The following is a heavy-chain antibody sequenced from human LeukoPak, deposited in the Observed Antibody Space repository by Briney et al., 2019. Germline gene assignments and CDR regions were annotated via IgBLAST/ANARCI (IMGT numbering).Heavy chain of an antibody. D-gene: IGHD2-2*02. CDR1: CGSFSGYY. CDR3: ARGVPIVVVPPAIRETPHYCYYMDV. J-gene: IGHJ6*03. Sequence: SETLSLTCAVYCGSFSGYYWSWIRQPPGKGLEWIGEINHGGSTNYNPSLKSRVTISVDTSKNQFSLKLSFVTAADTAVYYCARGVPIVVVPPAIRETPHYCYYMDVWGKGTTVTVSS. V-gene: IGHV4-34*01. CDR2: INHGGST.